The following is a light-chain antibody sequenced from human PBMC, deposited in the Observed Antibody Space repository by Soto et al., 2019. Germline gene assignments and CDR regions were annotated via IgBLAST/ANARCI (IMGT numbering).Light chain of an antibody. CDR3: QTWGTGIHYV. CDR1: SGHSSYA. Sequence: QSVLTQSPSASASLGASVKLTCTLSSGHSSYAIAWHQQQPEKSPRYLMKLNSDGSHSKWDGIPARFSGSSSGAERYLTISSLQSEDEADYYCQTWGTGIHYVFGTGTKVTVL. V-gene: IGLV4-69*01. CDR2: LNSDGSH. J-gene: IGLJ1*01.